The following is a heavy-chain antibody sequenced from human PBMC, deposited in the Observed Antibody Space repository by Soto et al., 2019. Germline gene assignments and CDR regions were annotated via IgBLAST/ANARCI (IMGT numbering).Heavy chain of an antibody. CDR1: GGSISSYY. CDR2: IYYSGST. Sequence: PSETLSLTCTVSGGSISSYYWSWIRQPPGKGLEWIGYIYYSGSTNYNPSLKSRVTISVDTSKNQFSLKLSSVTAADTAVYYCARDLPARGVYDSSGYFDYWGQGTLVTVSS. D-gene: IGHD3-22*01. CDR3: ARDLPARGVYDSSGYFDY. V-gene: IGHV4-59*01. J-gene: IGHJ4*02.